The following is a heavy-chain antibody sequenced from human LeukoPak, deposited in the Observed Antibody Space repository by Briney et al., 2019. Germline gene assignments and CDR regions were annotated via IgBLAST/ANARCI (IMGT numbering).Heavy chain of an antibody. V-gene: IGHV1-18*01. CDR2: ISAYNGNT. CDR1: GYTFTSYG. Sequence: VASVKVSCKASGYTFTSYGISWVRQAPGQGLEWMGWISAYNGNTNYAQKLQGRVTMTTDTSTSTAYMELRSLRSGDAAVYYCARARTPTTNFDYWGQGTLVTVSS. J-gene: IGHJ4*02. CDR3: ARARTPTTNFDY. D-gene: IGHD2-15*01.